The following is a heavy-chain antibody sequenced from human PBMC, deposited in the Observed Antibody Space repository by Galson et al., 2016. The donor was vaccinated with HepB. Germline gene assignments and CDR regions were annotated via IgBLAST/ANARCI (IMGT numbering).Heavy chain of an antibody. CDR1: GFTFDIYA. V-gene: IGHV3-23*01. CDR2: ISDTSGT. D-gene: IGHD3-16*01. J-gene: IGHJ5*02. Sequence: SLRLSCAASGFTFDIYAMNWVRQAPGKGLEWVSSISDTSGTSYADSVKGRFIISRDNSKSTLHLQMNSLRADDTAVYYCTKQQRGSPAPGSWGQGTLVTVSS. CDR3: TKQQRGSPAPGS.